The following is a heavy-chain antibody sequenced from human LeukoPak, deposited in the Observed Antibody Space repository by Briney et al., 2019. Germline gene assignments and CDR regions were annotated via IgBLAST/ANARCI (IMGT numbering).Heavy chain of an antibody. V-gene: IGHV4-59*08. J-gene: IGHJ3*02. CDR3: ARHTLVGARNAFDI. CDR1: GGSISSYY. D-gene: IGHD1-26*01. Sequence: PSETLSLTCNVSGGSISSYYWSWIRQPPGKGLEWIGYMYYSGNTNYNPSLKSRVTTSVDSSKNQFSLKLSSVTAADTAVCYCARHTLVGARNAFDIWGQGTMVTVSS. CDR2: MYYSGNT.